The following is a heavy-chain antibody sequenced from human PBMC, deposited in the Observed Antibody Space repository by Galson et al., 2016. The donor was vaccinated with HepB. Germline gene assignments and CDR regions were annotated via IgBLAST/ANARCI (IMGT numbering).Heavy chain of an antibody. Sequence: SLRLSCAASGFTFSSYNMNWVRQAPGKGLEWVSYISTNSATIYYADSVKARFTISRDNAKNSLYLHMNSLRDEDTAVFYCARVKGSGIDYWGQGTLVTVSS. D-gene: IGHD3-10*01. J-gene: IGHJ4*02. V-gene: IGHV3-48*02. CDR1: GFTFSSYN. CDR2: ISTNSATI. CDR3: ARVKGSGIDY.